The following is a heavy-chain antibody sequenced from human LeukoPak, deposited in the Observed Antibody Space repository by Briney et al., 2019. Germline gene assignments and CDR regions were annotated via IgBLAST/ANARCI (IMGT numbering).Heavy chain of an antibody. V-gene: IGHV4-30-2*01. CDR3: ARGKNYYDSSGYHYFDY. J-gene: IGHJ4*02. CDR1: GGSISSGGYS. Sequence: PSETLSLTCAVSGGSISSGGYSWSWIRQPPGKGLEWIGYIYHSGSTYYNPSLKSRVTISVDRSKNQFSLKLSSVTAADTAVYYCARGKNYYDSSGYHYFDYWGQGTLVTVSS. CDR2: IYHSGST. D-gene: IGHD3-22*01.